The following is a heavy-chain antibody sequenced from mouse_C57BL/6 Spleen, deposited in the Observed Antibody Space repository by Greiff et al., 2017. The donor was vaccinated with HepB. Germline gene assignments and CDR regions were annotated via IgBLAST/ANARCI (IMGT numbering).Heavy chain of an antibody. V-gene: IGHV5-6*01. D-gene: IGHD1-1*01. CDR3: ARGGNYYGSTGAMDY. Sequence: EVMLVESGGDLVKPGGSLKLSCAASGFTFSSYGMSWVRQTPDKGLEWVATISSGGGYTYYPDSVKGRFTISRDNAKNTLYMQMSSLKSEDTAMYYCARGGNYYGSTGAMDYWGQGTSVTVSS. CDR1: GFTFSSYG. J-gene: IGHJ4*01. CDR2: ISSGGGYT.